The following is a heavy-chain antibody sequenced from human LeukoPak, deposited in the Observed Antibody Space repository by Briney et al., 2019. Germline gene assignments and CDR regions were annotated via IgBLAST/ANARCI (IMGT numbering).Heavy chain of an antibody. CDR2: FYDSGST. CDR1: GGSISSYY. J-gene: IGHJ3*02. V-gene: IGHV4-59*01. CDR3: ASSSIGAAGYDAFDI. Sequence: PSETLSLTCTVSGGSISSYYWNWIRQSPGKGLEWIGYFYDSGSTNYNPSLKSRVTISVDTSKNQFSLKLSSVTAADTAVYYCASSSIGAAGYDAFDIWGQGTMVTVSS. D-gene: IGHD6-13*01.